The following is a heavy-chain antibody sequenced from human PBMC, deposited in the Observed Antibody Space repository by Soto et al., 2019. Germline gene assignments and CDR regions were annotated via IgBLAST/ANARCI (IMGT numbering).Heavy chain of an antibody. J-gene: IGHJ6*02. Sequence: SETLSLTCAVYGGSFSGYYWSWIRQPPGKGLEWIGEINHSGSTNYNPSLKSRVTISVDTSKNQFSLKLSSVTAADTAVYYCARGRYGSGANNYGMDVWGQGTTVTVSS. CDR1: GGSFSGYY. V-gene: IGHV4-34*01. CDR3: ARGRYGSGANNYGMDV. D-gene: IGHD3-10*01. CDR2: INHSGST.